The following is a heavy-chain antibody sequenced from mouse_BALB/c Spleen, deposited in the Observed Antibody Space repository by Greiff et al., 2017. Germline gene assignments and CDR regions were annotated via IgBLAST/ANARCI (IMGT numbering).Heavy chain of an antibody. V-gene: IGHV2-5-1*01. CDR1: GFSLTSYG. J-gene: IGHJ3*01. CDR2: IWRGGST. Sequence: QVQLQQSGPSLVQPSQSLSITCTVSGFSLTSYGVHWVRQSPGKGLEWLGVIWRGGSTDYNAAFMSRLSITKDNSKSQVFFKMNSLQADDTAIYYCAKGVALFDYWGQGTLVTVSA. CDR3: AKGVALFDY.